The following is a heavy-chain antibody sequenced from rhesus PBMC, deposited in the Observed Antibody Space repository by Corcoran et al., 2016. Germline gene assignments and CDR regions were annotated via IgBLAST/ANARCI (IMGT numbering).Heavy chain of an antibody. D-gene: IGHD2-27*01. Sequence: QVTLKESGPALVKPTQTLTLTCTFSGFSLSTSGMGVGWIRQPPGKTLEWLAHIYWDDDKRYSTSLKSRLTISKDTSKNQVVLTMTNMDPVDTATYYCARRGAAAIFDYWGQGVLVTVSS. CDR2: IYWDDDK. J-gene: IGHJ4*01. CDR3: ARRGAAAIFDY. V-gene: IGHV2-1*01. CDR1: GFSLSTSGMG.